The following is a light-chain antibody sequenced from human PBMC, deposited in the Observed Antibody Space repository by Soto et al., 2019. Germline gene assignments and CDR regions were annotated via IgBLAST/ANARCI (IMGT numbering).Light chain of an antibody. V-gene: IGKV1-8*01. CDR1: QGISSY. J-gene: IGKJ3*01. CDR2: AAS. CDR3: QQYYSYPFT. Sequence: AIRMTQSPSSFSASTGDRVTITCRASQGISSYLAWYQQKPGKAPKLLIYAASTLQSGVPSRFSGRGSGTDFTLTISCLQSEDFATYYCQQYYSYPFTFGPGNKVDIQ.